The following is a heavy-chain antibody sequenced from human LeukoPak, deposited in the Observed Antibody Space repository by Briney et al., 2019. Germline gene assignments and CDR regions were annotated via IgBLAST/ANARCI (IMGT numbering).Heavy chain of an antibody. CDR3: ARAPLQLVTHNYFDY. D-gene: IGHD2-21*01. CDR1: GGTFSSYA. Sequence: SVKVSCKASGGTFSSYAISWVRQAPGQGLEWMGRIIPIFGRTNYAQKFQGRVTITTDESTSTAYMELSSLRSEDTAVYYCARAPLQLVTHNYFDYWGQGTLVIVSS. J-gene: IGHJ4*02. CDR2: IIPIFGRT. V-gene: IGHV1-69*05.